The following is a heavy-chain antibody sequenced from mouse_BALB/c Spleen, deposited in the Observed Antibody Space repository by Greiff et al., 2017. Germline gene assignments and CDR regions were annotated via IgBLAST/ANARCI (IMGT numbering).Heavy chain of an antibody. CDR1: GFTFSSYA. Sequence: EVKLVESGGGLVKPGGSLKLSCAASGFTFSSYAMSWVRQSPEKRLEWVAEISSGGSYTYYPDTVTGRFTISRDNAKNTLYLEMSSLRSEDTAMYYCARRVVAGDYYAMDYWGQGTSVTVSS. J-gene: IGHJ4*01. CDR2: ISSGGSYT. CDR3: ARRVVAGDYYAMDY. V-gene: IGHV5-9-4*01. D-gene: IGHD1-1*01.